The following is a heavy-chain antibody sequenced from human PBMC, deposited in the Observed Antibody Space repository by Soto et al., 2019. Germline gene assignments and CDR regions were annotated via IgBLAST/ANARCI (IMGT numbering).Heavy chain of an antibody. CDR3: ATDRGPSSGYYPYWFDP. V-gene: IGHV1-24*01. J-gene: IGHJ5*02. D-gene: IGHD3-22*01. CDR1: GYTLTEFS. Sequence: ASVKVSCKVSGYTLTEFSMHWVRQAPGKGLEWMGGFDPEDGETIYAQKFQGRVTMTEDTSTDTAYMEPSSLRSEDTAVYYCATDRGPSSGYYPYWFDPWGQGTLVTVSS. CDR2: FDPEDGET.